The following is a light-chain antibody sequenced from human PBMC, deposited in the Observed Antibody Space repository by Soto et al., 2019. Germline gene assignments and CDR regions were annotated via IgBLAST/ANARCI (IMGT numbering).Light chain of an antibody. CDR1: SSNIGAGYD. Sequence: QSVLTQPPSVSGAPGQRVTISCTESSSNIGAGYDVHWYQQLPGAAPKLLIYSNNNRPSGVPDRFSGSKSGTSASLAITGLQAEDEADYYCKSFDSSLSGWVFGGGTKLTVL. CDR3: KSFDSSLSGWV. CDR2: SNN. J-gene: IGLJ3*02. V-gene: IGLV1-40*01.